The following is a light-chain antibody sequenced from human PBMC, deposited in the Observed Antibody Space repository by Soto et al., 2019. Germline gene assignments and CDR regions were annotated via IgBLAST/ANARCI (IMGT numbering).Light chain of an antibody. V-gene: IGLV2-14*01. CDR3: DSYTRKSTGV. CDR2: EVS. CDR1: SSDVGGYNY. J-gene: IGLJ1*01. Sequence: QSALTQPASVSGAPGQSSTISCTGTSSDVGGYNYVSWYQQHPGKAPKLIIYEVSNRPSGVSNRFSGSKSGNTASLTISGFHAEDDSDYYCDSYTRKSTGVFATGTKATVL.